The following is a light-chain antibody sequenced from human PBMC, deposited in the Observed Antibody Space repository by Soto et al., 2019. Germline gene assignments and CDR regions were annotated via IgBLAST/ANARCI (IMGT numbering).Light chain of an antibody. CDR3: CSYAGSSTSVV. Sequence: QSALTQPASVSGSPGQSITISCTGTSSDVGSYNLVSWYQQHPGKAPKLMIYEGSKLPSGVFNRFSGSKSGNTASLTISGLQAEDEADYYCCSYAGSSTSVVFGGGTKLTVL. CDR1: SSDVGSYNL. J-gene: IGLJ2*01. V-gene: IGLV2-23*01. CDR2: EGS.